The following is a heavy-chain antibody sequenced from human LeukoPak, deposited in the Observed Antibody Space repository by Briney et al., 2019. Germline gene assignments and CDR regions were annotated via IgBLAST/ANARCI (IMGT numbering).Heavy chain of an antibody. CDR3: ARENGALLWFGESPRIRVPYGMDV. V-gene: IGHV4-59*01. CDR2: IYYSGST. D-gene: IGHD3-10*01. J-gene: IGHJ6*02. Sequence: SETLSLTCTVSGGSISSYYWSWIRQPPGKGLEWIGYIYYSGSTNYNPSLKGRVTISVDTSKNQFSLKLSSVTAADTAVYYCARENGALLWFGESPRIRVPYGMDVWGQGTTVTVSS. CDR1: GGSISSYY.